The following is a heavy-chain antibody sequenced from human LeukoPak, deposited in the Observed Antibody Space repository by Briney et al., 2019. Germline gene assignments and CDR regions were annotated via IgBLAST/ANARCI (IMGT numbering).Heavy chain of an antibody. CDR3: ARHIAATDGAWDYFDY. V-gene: IGHV1-2*06. Sequence: ASVKVSCKASGYTFTDYYMHWLRQAPGQGLEWMGRINPNNGDTNYAQKFQGRITMTRNTSISTVYMELSRLRSDDTAVYYCARHIAATDGAWDYFDYWGQGTLVTVST. D-gene: IGHD6-13*01. CDR1: GYTFTDYY. CDR2: INPNNGDT. J-gene: IGHJ4*02.